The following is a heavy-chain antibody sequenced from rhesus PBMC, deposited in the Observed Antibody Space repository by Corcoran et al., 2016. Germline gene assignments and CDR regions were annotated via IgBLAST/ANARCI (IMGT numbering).Heavy chain of an antibody. Sequence: QVQLQESGPGLVKPSETLSLICTVSGASISSNWWSWIRQPPGKGLEWIGEINGNRGSTNYNPSLKTRVNMSKDASKNQFSLKLSSVTAADTAVYYCARVRNSHWYFDLWGPGTPITISS. CDR2: INGNRGST. CDR3: ARVRNSHWYFDL. CDR1: GASISSNW. J-gene: IGHJ2*01. V-gene: IGHV4-80*01. D-gene: IGHD1-1*01.